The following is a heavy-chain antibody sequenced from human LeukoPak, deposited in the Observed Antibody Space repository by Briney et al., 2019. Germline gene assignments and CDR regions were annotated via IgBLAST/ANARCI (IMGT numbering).Heavy chain of an antibody. CDR1: EYTFTGYY. CDR2: INPNSGAT. V-gene: IGHV1-2*02. Sequence: GASVKVSCKASEYTFTGYYMHWVRQAPGQGLEWMGWINPNSGATDYAQNFQGRVTLTRDTSISTAYMELSRLRSDDTAVYYCATESGSGSHYISDYWGQGTLVTVSS. D-gene: IGHD3-10*01. CDR3: ATESGSGSHYISDY. J-gene: IGHJ4*02.